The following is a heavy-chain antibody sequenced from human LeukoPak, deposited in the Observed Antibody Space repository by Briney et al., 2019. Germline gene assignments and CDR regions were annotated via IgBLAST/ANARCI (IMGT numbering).Heavy chain of an antibody. CDR1: GGSISSYY. CDR3: ARLGDGYNSDC. CDR2: IYYSGST. Sequence: PSETLSLTCTVSGGSISSYYWSWIRQPPGKGLEWIGYIYYSGSTNYNPSLKSRVTISVDTSKNQFSLKLSSVTAADTAVYYCARLGDGYNSDCWGQGTLVTVSS. V-gene: IGHV4-59*01. D-gene: IGHD5-24*01. J-gene: IGHJ4*02.